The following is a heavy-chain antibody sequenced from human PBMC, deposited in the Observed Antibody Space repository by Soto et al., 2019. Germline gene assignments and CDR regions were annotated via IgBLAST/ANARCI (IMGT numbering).Heavy chain of an antibody. CDR2: ISYDGSNK. J-gene: IGHJ4*02. D-gene: IGHD1-26*01. CDR1: GFTFSSYA. Sequence: QVQLVESGGGVVQPGRSLRLSCAASGFTFSSYAMHWVRQAPGKGLEWVAVISYDGSNKYYADSVKGRFTISRDNSKNTLYLQMNSLRAEDTAVYYCARDSASWELLGGGFDYWGQGTLVTVSS. CDR3: ARDSASWELLGGGFDY. V-gene: IGHV3-30-3*01.